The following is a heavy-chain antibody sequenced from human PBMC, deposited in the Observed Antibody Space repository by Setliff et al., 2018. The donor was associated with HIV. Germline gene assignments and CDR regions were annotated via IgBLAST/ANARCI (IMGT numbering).Heavy chain of an antibody. CDR2: IRPADSDT. Sequence: PGESLKIPCKTSGYDFTTNWVGWVRQMPGKGLEWMGIIRPADSDTRVNPSFQGHVTISADKSISTTYLQWSSLRASDTAMYYCARVFSAGWFDSWGQGTLVTVSS. V-gene: IGHV5-51*01. CDR3: ARVFSAGWFDS. D-gene: IGHD6-13*01. J-gene: IGHJ5*01. CDR1: GYDFTTNW.